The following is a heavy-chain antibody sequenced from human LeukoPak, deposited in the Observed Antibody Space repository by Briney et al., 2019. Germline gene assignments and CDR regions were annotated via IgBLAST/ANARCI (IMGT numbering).Heavy chain of an antibody. CDR3: ARHGGWYFDS. CDR2: IYYGGRT. CDR1: NGSVFGHY. D-gene: IGHD6-19*01. J-gene: IGHJ4*02. Sequence: PSETLSLTCGVYNGSVFGHYWSWIRQPPGKGLEWIGEIYYGGRTKHSPSLKNRVTISVDTSKNQVSLNLGSVTAGDTAVYFCARHGGWYFDSWGQGILVTVSS. V-gene: IGHV4-34*01.